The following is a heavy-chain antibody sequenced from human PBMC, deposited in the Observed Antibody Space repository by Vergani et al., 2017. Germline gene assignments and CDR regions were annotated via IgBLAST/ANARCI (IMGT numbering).Heavy chain of an antibody. Sequence: EVQLVESGGGLVQPGGSLRLSCAASGFTFSSYSMNWVRQAPGKGLEWVSYISSSSSTIYYADSVKGRFTISRDNDKNSLYLQMNRLRAEDTAVYYCARVPVLLWFWELKGAFDIWGQGTMVTVSS. CDR1: GFTFSSYS. CDR2: ISSSSSTI. CDR3: ARVPVLLWFWELKGAFDI. D-gene: IGHD3-10*01. J-gene: IGHJ3*02. V-gene: IGHV3-48*04.